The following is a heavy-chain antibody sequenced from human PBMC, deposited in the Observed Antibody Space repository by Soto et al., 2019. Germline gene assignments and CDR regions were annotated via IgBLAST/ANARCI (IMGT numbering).Heavy chain of an antibody. CDR1: GFTFGSYA. V-gene: IGHV3-49*04. Sequence: SLRLSCTGSGFTFGSYALSWVRQAPGKGPEWVGVIRSEANGGTTDYAASVKGRITISRDDSKSIAYMEINSLQTEDTAVYYCTRYYYESSGYYVYWGQGALVTVSS. CDR2: IRSEANGGTT. CDR3: TRYYYESSGYYVY. D-gene: IGHD3-22*01. J-gene: IGHJ4*02.